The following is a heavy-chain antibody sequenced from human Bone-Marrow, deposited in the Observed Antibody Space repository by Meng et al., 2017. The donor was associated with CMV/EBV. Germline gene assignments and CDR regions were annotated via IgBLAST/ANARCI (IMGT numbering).Heavy chain of an antibody. V-gene: IGHV1-2*02. D-gene: IGHD5-18*01. CDR3: ARQRGTAMVVVEYYFDY. CDR1: GYTFTGYY. CDR2: INPNSGGT. Sequence: ASVKVSCKASGYTFTGYYMHWVRQAPGQGLEWMGWINPNSGGTNYAQKFQGRVTMTRDTSISTAYMELSRLRSDDTAVYYCARQRGTAMVVVEYYFDYWGQGTLVTVSS. J-gene: IGHJ4*02.